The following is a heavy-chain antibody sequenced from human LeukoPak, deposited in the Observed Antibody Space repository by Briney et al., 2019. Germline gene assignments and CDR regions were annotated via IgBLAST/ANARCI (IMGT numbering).Heavy chain of an antibody. CDR3: ARHDFWSGFKGGDY. CDR2: INGNGGST. V-gene: IGHV3-20*04. CDR1: GFTFSSYS. Sequence: GGSLRLSCAASGFTFSSYSMNWVRQVPGKGLEWVSSINGNGGSTAYADSVKGRFTISRDNVKNSLYLQMNSLRAEDTAFYYCARHDFWSGFKGGDYWGQGTLVTVSS. J-gene: IGHJ4*02. D-gene: IGHD3-3*01.